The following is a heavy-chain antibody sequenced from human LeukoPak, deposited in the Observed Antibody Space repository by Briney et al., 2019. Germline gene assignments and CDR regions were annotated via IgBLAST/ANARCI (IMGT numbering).Heavy chain of an antibody. Sequence: ASVKVSCKASGFTFTSYGISWVRQAPGQGLVCMGWISASNGNTDHAQKFQGRVTMTTDTSTTTAYMELRSLRSDDTAVYYCARDTSYSWYDTFGDYWGQGTLVTVSS. CDR1: GFTFTSYG. J-gene: IGHJ4*02. D-gene: IGHD6-13*01. CDR2: ISASNGNT. V-gene: IGHV1-18*01. CDR3: ARDTSYSWYDTFGDY.